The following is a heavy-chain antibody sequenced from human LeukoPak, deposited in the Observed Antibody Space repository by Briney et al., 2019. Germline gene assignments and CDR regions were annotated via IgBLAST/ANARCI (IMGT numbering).Heavy chain of an antibody. D-gene: IGHD3-10*01. CDR3: ARDHYYADCFDY. V-gene: IGHV3-21*01. CDR2: ISSSSSYI. Sequence: GGSLRLSCAASGFTFSNAWMSWVRQAPGKGLEWVSSISSSSSYIYYADSVKGRFTISRDNAKNSLYLQMNSLRAEDTAVYYCARDHYYADCFDYWGQGTLVTVSS. CDR1: GFTFSNAW. J-gene: IGHJ4*02.